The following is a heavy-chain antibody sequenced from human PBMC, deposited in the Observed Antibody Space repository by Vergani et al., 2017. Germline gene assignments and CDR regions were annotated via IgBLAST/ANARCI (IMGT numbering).Heavy chain of an antibody. CDR3: AKQHYDILTGYYYFDY. D-gene: IGHD3-9*01. CDR2: IYPGDSDT. J-gene: IGHJ4*02. Sequence: EVQLVQSGAEVKKPGESLKISCKGSGYSFTSYWIGWVRQMPGKGLEWMGIIYPGDSDTRYSPSFQSQVTIPADKSISTAYLQWSSLKASDTAMYYCAKQHYDILTGYYYFDYWGQGTLVTVSS. CDR1: GYSFTSYW. V-gene: IGHV5-51*01.